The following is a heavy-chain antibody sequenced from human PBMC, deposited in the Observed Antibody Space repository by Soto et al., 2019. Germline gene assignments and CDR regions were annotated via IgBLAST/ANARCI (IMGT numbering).Heavy chain of an antibody. CDR1: NASISSRKW. D-gene: IGHD3-10*01. CDR2: IYHRGSI. Sequence: QVQLQESGPGLVKPSGTLSLTCTVSNASISSRKWWTWVRQTPGKGLEWIGEIYHRGSINHNPSLKSRVTMSVDKSNNQFSLKMTSVTAADTAVYYCASKFGELLADAFAIWGQGTVVTVSS. V-gene: IGHV4-4*02. J-gene: IGHJ3*02. CDR3: ASKFGELLADAFAI.